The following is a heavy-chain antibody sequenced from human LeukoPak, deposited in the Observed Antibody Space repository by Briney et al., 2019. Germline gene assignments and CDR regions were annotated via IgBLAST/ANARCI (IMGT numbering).Heavy chain of an antibody. V-gene: IGHV5-51*01. D-gene: IGHD3-22*01. J-gene: IGHJ3*02. Sequence: GGSLQISCKGSGYHFTSYWIGWVRQMPGKGLEGMGIIYPGDSDTRYCPSFQGQVTISADNSISTAYLQWSSLKASDTAMYYCASPVMYYYDSSGYHDAFDIWGQGTMVTVSS. CDR3: ASPVMYYYDSSGYHDAFDI. CDR1: GYHFTSYW. CDR2: IYPGDSDT.